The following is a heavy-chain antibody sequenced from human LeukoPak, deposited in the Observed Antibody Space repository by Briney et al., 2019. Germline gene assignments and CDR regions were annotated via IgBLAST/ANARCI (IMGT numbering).Heavy chain of an antibody. Sequence: PGGSLRLSCAASGFTFSSYWMHWVRQAPGKGLVWVSRINTDGSSTSYADSVKGRFTISRDNAKNTLYLQMNSLRAEDTAVYYCARVGERRYFDYWGQGTLVTVSS. D-gene: IGHD1-1*01. CDR2: INTDGSST. V-gene: IGHV3-74*01. CDR3: ARVGERRYFDY. J-gene: IGHJ4*02. CDR1: GFTFSSYW.